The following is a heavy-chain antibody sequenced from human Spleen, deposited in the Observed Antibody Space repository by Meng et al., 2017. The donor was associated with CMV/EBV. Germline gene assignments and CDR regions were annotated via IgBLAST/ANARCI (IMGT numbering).Heavy chain of an antibody. J-gene: IGHJ4*02. CDR3: ADGHHRRDFDH. V-gene: IGHV3-23*01. D-gene: IGHD1-14*01. CDR1: GFTFSGYG. CDR2: ISPTGYST. Sequence: SCAASGFTFSGYGMTWVRQPPGKGLEWVSSISPTGYSTYYADSVTGRFTISRDNSKNTLYLQMNSLRVDDTAVYYCADGHHRRDFDHWGQGTLVTVSS.